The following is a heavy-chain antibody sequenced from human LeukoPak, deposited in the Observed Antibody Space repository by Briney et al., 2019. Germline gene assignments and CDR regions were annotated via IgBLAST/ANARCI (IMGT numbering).Heavy chain of an antibody. J-gene: IGHJ6*03. CDR1: GFTFSSYN. D-gene: IGHD6-13*01. CDR2: ITSSSSYI. V-gene: IGHV3-21*01. CDR3: AKAGSSFANYYYYYMDV. Sequence: GGSLRLSCAASGFTFSSYNMNWVRQAPGKGLEWVSSITSSSSYIYYADSVKGRFTISRDNSKNTLYLQMNSLRAEDTAVYYCAKAGSSFANYYYYYMDVWGKGTTVTVSS.